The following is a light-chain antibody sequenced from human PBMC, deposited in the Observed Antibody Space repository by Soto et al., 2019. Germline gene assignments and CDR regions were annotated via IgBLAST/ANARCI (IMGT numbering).Light chain of an antibody. CDR3: QQRSNWPWT. J-gene: IGKJ1*01. V-gene: IGKV3-11*01. CDR2: DAS. Sequence: EIVLTQSPATLSLSPGERATLSCRASQSVSSYLAWYQQKPGQAPRLLISDASNRATGIPARFSGSGSGTDFTLTISSLDPEDFAVYYCQQRSNWPWTFGQGTKVEIK. CDR1: QSVSSY.